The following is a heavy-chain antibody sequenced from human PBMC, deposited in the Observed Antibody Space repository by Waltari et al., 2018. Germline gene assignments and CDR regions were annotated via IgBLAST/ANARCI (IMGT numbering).Heavy chain of an antibody. CDR3: ARLLGDFWSGLYYFDY. CDR1: GGSISSSSYY. D-gene: IGHD3-3*01. Sequence: QLQLQESGPGLVKPSETLSLPCTVPGGSISSSSYYWGWIRQPPGKGLEWIGSIYYSGSTYYNPSLKSRVTISVDTSKNQFSLKLSSVTAADTAVYYCARLLGDFWSGLYYFDYWGQGTLVTVSS. V-gene: IGHV4-39*01. CDR2: IYYSGST. J-gene: IGHJ4*02.